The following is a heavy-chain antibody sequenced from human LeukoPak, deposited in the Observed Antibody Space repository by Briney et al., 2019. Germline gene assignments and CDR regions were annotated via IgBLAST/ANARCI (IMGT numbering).Heavy chain of an antibody. J-gene: IGHJ4*02. V-gene: IGHV4-61*02. Sequence: PSETLSLTWTVSGGSISSGSYYWSWIRQHAGKGLEWIGRIYTSGSTNYNPSLKSRVTISVDTSKNQFSLKLSSVTAADTAVYYCARGRKAMDFDYWGQGTLVTVSS. CDR2: IYTSGST. D-gene: IGHD5-18*01. CDR1: GGSISSGSYY. CDR3: ARGRKAMDFDY.